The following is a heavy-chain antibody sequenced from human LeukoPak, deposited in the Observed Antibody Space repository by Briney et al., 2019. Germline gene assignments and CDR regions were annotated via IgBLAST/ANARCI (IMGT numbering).Heavy chain of an antibody. J-gene: IGHJ4*02. CDR3: ARAIRGYSYGYSY. D-gene: IGHD5-18*01. CDR2: INPNSGGT. V-gene: IGHV1-2*04. CDR1: GYTFTGYY. Sequence: ASVKVSCKASGYTFTGYYMHWVRQVPGQGLEWMGWINPNSGGTNYAQKFQGWVTMTRDTSISTAYMELSRLRSDDTAVYYCARAIRGYSYGYSYWGQGTLVTVSS.